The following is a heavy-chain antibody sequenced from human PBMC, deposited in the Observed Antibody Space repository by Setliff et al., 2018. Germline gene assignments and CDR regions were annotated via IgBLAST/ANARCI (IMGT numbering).Heavy chain of an antibody. D-gene: IGHD6-13*01. CDR1: GYTFTSYY. J-gene: IGHJ4*02. CDR2: INTGGGSA. CDR3: ARGGVAAAGKKGVFEH. V-gene: IGHV1-46*01. Sequence: GPSVKVSCKASGYTFTSYYMYRVRQVPGQGPEWMGTINTGGGSASIVDQFQGRVTMTRDTSTSTVYMELSSLTSDDTAVYYCARGGVAAAGKKGVFEHWGQGTLVTVSS.